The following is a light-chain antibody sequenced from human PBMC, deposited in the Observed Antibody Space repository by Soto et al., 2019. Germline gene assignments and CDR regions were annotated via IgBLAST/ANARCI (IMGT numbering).Light chain of an antibody. J-gene: IGKJ4*01. Sequence: EIVLTQSPGTLSLSPGERATLSCRASQSVSSSYLAWYQQKPGQAPRLLIYGASSRATGIPDRFSGSGSGTDFPLIISRLEPEDFAVYYYQQYGSSPLTFGGGTKVEIK. V-gene: IGKV3-20*01. CDR1: QSVSSSY. CDR2: GAS. CDR3: QQYGSSPLT.